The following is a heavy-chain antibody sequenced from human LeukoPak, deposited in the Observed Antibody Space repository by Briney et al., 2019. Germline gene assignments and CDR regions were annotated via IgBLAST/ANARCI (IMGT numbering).Heavy chain of an antibody. D-gene: IGHD2-2*01. CDR2: IYPGDSDT. V-gene: IGHV5-51*01. J-gene: IGHJ4*02. Sequence: GESLNISCKGSGYSFTSYWIGWVRQMPGKGLEWMGIIYPGDSDTRYSPSFQGQVTISADKSISTAYLQWSSLKASDTAMYYCARSGYCSSTSCYPIDYWGQGTLVTVSS. CDR1: GYSFTSYW. CDR3: ARSGYCSSTSCYPIDY.